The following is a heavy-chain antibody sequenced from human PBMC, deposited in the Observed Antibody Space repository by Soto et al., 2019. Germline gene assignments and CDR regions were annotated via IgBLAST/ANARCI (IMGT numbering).Heavy chain of an antibody. CDR3: AKDTTIIADSTYGMDV. V-gene: IGHV3-23*01. J-gene: IGHJ6*02. CDR1: GFTFSNYA. CDR2: ISGSGGST. Sequence: GGSLRLSCAASGFTFSNYAMNWVRQAPGKGLEWVSTISGSGGSTYYADSVKGRFTISRDNSKNTLYLQMNSLRAEDTAVYYCAKDTTIIADSTYGMDVWGQGTTVTVS. D-gene: IGHD6-13*01.